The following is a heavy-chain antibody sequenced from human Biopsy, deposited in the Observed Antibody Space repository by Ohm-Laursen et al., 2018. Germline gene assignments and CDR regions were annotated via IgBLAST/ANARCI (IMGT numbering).Heavy chain of an antibody. V-gene: IGHV4-34*08. CDR1: GKTFSDYQ. D-gene: IGHD2-15*01. J-gene: IGHJ4*02. Sequence: TLSLTCPVFGKTFSDYQWSWIRQPPGKGLGWIGQINQAGTTNYNPSLKSRVSISADASKYEFSLRLTSVTAADTAVYLCGNEVHGRDYWGLGAQVTVSS. CDR3: GNEVHGRDY. CDR2: INQAGTT.